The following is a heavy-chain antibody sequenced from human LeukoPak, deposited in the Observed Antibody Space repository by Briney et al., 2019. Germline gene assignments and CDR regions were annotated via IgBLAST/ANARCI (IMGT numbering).Heavy chain of an antibody. D-gene: IGHD5-12*01. CDR2: ISYDGSNK. CDR3: ARVEASGYDYGAFDY. CDR1: GFTFSSYA. Sequence: PGRSLRLSCAASGFTFSSYAMHWVRQAPGKGLEWVAVISYDGSNKYYADSVKGRFTISRDNAKNSLYLQMNSLRAEDTAVYYCARVEASGYDYGAFDYWGQGTLVTLSS. V-gene: IGHV3-30*04. J-gene: IGHJ4*02.